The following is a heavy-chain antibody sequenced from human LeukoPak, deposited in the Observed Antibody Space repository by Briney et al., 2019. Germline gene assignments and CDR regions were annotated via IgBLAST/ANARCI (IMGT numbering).Heavy chain of an antibody. CDR1: GGSFSGYY. CDR3: ARGRGYDILTGYYWFYFDY. D-gene: IGHD3-9*01. J-gene: IGHJ4*02. V-gene: IGHV4-34*01. Sequence: SETLSLTCAVYGGSFSGYYWSWIRQPPGKGLEWIGEINHSGSTNYNPSLKSRVTISVDTSRNQFSLKLSSVTAADTAVYYCARGRGYDILTGYYWFYFDYWGQGTLVTVSS. CDR2: INHSGST.